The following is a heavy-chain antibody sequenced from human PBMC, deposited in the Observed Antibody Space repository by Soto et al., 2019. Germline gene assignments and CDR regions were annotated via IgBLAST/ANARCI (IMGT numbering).Heavy chain of an antibody. CDR1: AFTFSDYY. J-gene: IGHJ4*02. V-gene: IGHV3-11*01. Sequence: QVQLVESGGGLVKPGGSLRLSCAASAFTFSDYYMSWIRQAPGKGLEWISSISTSGSTIYYADSLKGRFTISRDNAKNSLYLQMNSLRAEDTAVYYCATWALRGYPFRPFDYWGQGTLVTVSS. CDR2: ISTSGSTI. D-gene: IGHD3-10*01. CDR3: ATWALRGYPFRPFDY.